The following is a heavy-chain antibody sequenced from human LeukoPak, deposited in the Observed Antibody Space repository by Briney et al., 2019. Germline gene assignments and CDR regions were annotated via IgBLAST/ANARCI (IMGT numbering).Heavy chain of an antibody. Sequence: HTGGSLRLSCAASGFTFSSSWMHWVRQTPGKGLEWVSRINSEGYITSYADSVKGRFTVSRDNAKNTQYLQMNSLRAEDTGVYYCARGRGDFWSGLLYWGQGTLVTVSS. D-gene: IGHD3-3*01. CDR1: GFTFSSSW. V-gene: IGHV3-74*01. J-gene: IGHJ4*02. CDR3: ARGRGDFWSGLLY. CDR2: INSEGYIT.